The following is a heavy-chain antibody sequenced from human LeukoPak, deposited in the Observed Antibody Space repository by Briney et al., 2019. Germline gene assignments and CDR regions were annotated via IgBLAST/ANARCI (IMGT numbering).Heavy chain of an antibody. Sequence: ASVKVSCKASGYTFTSYDINWVRQATGQGLEWMGWMNPNSGNTGYAQKFQGRDTMTRNTSISTAYMELSSLRSEDTAVYYCARGSGSPWMTTNWFDPWGQGTLVTVSS. V-gene: IGHV1-8*01. CDR1: GYTFTSYD. J-gene: IGHJ5*02. D-gene: IGHD4-11*01. CDR2: MNPNSGNT. CDR3: ARGSGSPWMTTNWFDP.